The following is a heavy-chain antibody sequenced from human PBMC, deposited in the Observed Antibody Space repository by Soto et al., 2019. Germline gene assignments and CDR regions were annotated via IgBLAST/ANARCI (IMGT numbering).Heavy chain of an antibody. V-gene: IGHV4-4*02. CDR2: IYHSGST. CDR3: AKSVSGYSRGHDY. CDR1: SGSISSSNW. Sequence: QVQLQESGPGLVKPSGTLSLTCAVSSGSISSSNWWSWVRQPPGKGLEGIGEIYHSGSTNYNPSLKHRDTIPVDKSKDQFSLKRGTVTAADAAVYYCAKSVSGYSRGHDYWGQGTLVTVSS. D-gene: IGHD6-19*01. J-gene: IGHJ4*02.